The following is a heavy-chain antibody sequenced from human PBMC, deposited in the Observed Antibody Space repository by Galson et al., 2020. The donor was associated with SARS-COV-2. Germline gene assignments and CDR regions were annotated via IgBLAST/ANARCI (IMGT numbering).Heavy chain of an antibody. D-gene: IGHD5-18*01. J-gene: IGHJ3*02. CDR1: GASISTGTYC. Sequence: SETLSLTCTVSGASISTGTYCWGWIRQPPGKGLEWIGSIYYSGITYYNPSLKSRVTISVDTSKNQFSLKLTSVTAADTAVFYCARSFGGYTYAHDFDIWGQGTMVTVSS. CDR2: IYYSGIT. V-gene: IGHV4-39*07. CDR3: ARSFGGYTYAHDFDI.